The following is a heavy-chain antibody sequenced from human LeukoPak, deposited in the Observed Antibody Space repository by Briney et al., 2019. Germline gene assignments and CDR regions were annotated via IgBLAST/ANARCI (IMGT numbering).Heavy chain of an antibody. CDR1: GYTFTGYY. CDR2: INPNSGGT. J-gene: IGHJ6*03. CDR3: ARDIVRLPPGAVTRPYYYYYYMEV. Sequence: ASVKVSCKASGYTFTGYYMHWVRQAPGQGLEWMGRINPNSGGTNYAQKVQGRVTMTRDTSISTAYMERSRLRSDDTAVYYCARDIVRLPPGAVTRPYYYYYYMEVWGKGTTVTVSS. D-gene: IGHD6-19*01. V-gene: IGHV1-2*06.